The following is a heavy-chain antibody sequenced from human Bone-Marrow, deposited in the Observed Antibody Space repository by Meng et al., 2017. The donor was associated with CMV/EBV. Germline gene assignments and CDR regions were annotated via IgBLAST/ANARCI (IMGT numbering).Heavy chain of an antibody. Sequence: SGFPFSAYGMHWVRQAPGKGLEWVAVVSDDGTNEDYADSVKGRFTISRDNSKNILYLQMNSLRADDTAVYYCRGNIVVTPAARFDPWGQGTLVTVSS. CDR2: VSDDGTNE. V-gene: IGHV3-30*03. D-gene: IGHD2-2*01. CDR3: RGNIVVTPAARFDP. CDR1: GFPFSAYG. J-gene: IGHJ5*02.